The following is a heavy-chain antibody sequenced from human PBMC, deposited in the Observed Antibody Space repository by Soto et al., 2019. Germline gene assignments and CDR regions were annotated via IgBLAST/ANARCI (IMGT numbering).Heavy chain of an antibody. V-gene: IGHV5-51*01. CDR1: GYTFSTYW. CDR2: IYPGDSDT. D-gene: IGHD3-10*01. Sequence: GESLKISCKGSGYTFSTYWIAWVRQMPGKGLEWMGIIYPGDSDTKYSPAFQGQVTISADKSINTAYLQWTSLEASDTAMYYCVRQFAPEFFDSCAQGSSVTVPQ. J-gene: IGHJ4*02. CDR3: VRQFAPEFFDS.